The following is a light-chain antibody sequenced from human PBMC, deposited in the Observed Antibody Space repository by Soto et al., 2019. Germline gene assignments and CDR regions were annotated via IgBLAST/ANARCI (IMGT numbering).Light chain of an antibody. CDR3: KQYGSSPLT. J-gene: IGKJ4*01. CDR2: AAS. CDR1: QSISSY. Sequence: DIQMTQSPSSLSASVGDRVTITCRASQSISSYLNWYQQKPGKAPKLLIYAASSLQSGVQSRFSGSGSGTDFTLTIRRLEPEDFAVYYCKQYGSSPLTFGGGTKVDIK. V-gene: IGKV1-39*01.